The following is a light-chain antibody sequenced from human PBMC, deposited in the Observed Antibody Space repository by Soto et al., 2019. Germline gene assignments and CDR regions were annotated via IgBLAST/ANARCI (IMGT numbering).Light chain of an antibody. V-gene: IGKV3-11*01. CDR3: QKRSVWPSAT. Sequence: EIVLTQSPATLSLSPGERATLSCRASQSVSRYLAWYQRKPGQAPRLLIYDASSRATGIPARFGGNGSGTDFTLTISSLEPEDFPVYYCQKRSVWPSATFGQGTRLEIK. J-gene: IGKJ5*01. CDR2: DAS. CDR1: QSVSRY.